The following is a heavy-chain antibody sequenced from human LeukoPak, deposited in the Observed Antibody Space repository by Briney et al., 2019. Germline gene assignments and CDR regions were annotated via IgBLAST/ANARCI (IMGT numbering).Heavy chain of an antibody. CDR2: ISSSSSTI. CDR1: GFTFSSYS. V-gene: IGHV3-48*01. Sequence: GGSLRLSCAASGFTFSSYSMNWVRQAPGKGLEWVSYISSSSSTIYYADSVKGRFTISRDNAKNSLYLQMNSLRAEDTAVYYCARDRYSSPPDHWGQGTLVTVSS. D-gene: IGHD6-13*01. CDR3: ARDRYSSPPDH. J-gene: IGHJ4*02.